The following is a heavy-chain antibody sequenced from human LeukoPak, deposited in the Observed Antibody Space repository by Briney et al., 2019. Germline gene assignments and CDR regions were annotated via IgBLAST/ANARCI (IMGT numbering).Heavy chain of an antibody. V-gene: IGHV3-74*01. CDR3: ARSRGGIYHY. CDR1: GFTFSNDW. Sequence: PAGSLRLSCAASGFTFSNDWMHWVRQAPGKGLVWVSRINTDGSTTTYADSVKGRFTISRDNAKNTLYLQMNSLRVEDTALYYCARSRGGIYHYWGQGTLVTVSS. J-gene: IGHJ4*02. CDR2: INTDGSTT. D-gene: IGHD1-26*01.